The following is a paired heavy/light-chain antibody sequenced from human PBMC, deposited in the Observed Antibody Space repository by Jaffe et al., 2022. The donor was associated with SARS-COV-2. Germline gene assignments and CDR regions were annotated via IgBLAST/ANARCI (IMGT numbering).Light chain of an antibody. CDR3: QQRSNWPFT. CDR1: QSVSSY. CDR2: DAS. V-gene: IGKV3-11*01. Sequence: EIVLTQSPATLSLSPGERATLSCRASQSVSSYLAWYQQKPGQAPRLLIYDASNRATGIPARFSGSGSGTDFTLTISSLEPEDFAVYYCQQRSNWPFTFGGGTKVEIK. J-gene: IGKJ4*01.
Heavy chain of an antibody. J-gene: IGHJ4*02. CDR1: GGSISSGDYY. V-gene: IGHV4-30-4*01. Sequence: QVQLQESGPGLVKPSQTLSLTCTVSGGSISSGDYYWSWIRQPPGKGLEWIGYIYYSGSTYYNPSLKSRVTISVDTSKNQFSLKLSSVTAADTAVYYCARSVRWGILDYWGQGTLVTVSS. D-gene: IGHD3-16*01. CDR3: ARSVRWGILDY. CDR2: IYYSGST.